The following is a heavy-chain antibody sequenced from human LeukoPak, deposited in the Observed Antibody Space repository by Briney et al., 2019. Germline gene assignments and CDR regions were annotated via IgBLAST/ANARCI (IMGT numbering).Heavy chain of an antibody. V-gene: IGHV3-23*01. CDR2: ISSRGDST. Sequence: GGSLRLSCAASGFIFSNYAMSWVRQVPGGGLQWVSTISSRGDSTYDANSVKGRFTISRDNSRSSLYLQMNSVRAEDTGVYYCAKGPRPDITVAHTVENWGQGTLVTVSS. CDR3: AKGPRPDITVAHTVEN. J-gene: IGHJ4*02. D-gene: IGHD6-19*01. CDR1: GFIFSNYA.